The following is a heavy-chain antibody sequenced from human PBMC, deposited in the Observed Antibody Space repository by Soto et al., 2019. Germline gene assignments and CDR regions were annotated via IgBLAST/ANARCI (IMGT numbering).Heavy chain of an antibody. CDR1: GFTFSSYR. Sequence: GGSLRLSCAASGFTFSSYRMHWVRQTPGKGLVWVSRINSDGSSTSYADSVKGRFTISRDNAKNTLYLQMNSLRAEDTAVYYCARDLRNYDSSGYYYFPEAFDIWGQGTIVTVSS. CDR3: ARDLRNYDSSGYYYFPEAFDI. CDR2: INSDGSST. V-gene: IGHV3-74*01. D-gene: IGHD3-22*01. J-gene: IGHJ3*02.